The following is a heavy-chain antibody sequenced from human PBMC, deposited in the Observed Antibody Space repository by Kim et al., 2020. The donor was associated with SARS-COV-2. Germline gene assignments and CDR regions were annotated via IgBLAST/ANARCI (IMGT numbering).Heavy chain of an antibody. Sequence: GGSLRLSCAASGFTFDDYAMHWVRQTPGKDLEWVSGISWNSDNIVYADSVKGRFTISRDNAKNSLYLQMNSLRAEDTALYYCAKDIGYTSGSFDYWGQGTQVTVSS. V-gene: IGHV3-9*01. CDR2: ISWNSDNI. CDR3: AKDIGYTSGSFDY. D-gene: IGHD6-19*01. J-gene: IGHJ4*02. CDR1: GFTFDDYA.